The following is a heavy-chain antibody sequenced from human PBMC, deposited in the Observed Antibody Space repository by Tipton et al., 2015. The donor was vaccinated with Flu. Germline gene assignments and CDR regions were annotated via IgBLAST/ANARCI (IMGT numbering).Heavy chain of an antibody. V-gene: IGHV4-59*12. CDR3: AKVSALRFDP. Sequence: TLSLTCTVSNDSISTSYWSWIRQSPGKGLEWIGYLYYSGSTIYNPSLKSRVTISVDMSKSQIYLKLSSVTAADTAVYYCAKVSALRFDPWGQGTLVTVTS. CDR1: NDSISTSY. CDR2: LYYSGST. J-gene: IGHJ5*02.